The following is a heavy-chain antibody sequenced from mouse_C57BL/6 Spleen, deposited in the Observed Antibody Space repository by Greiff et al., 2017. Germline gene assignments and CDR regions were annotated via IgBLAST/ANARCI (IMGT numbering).Heavy chain of an antibody. CDR2: IDPNRGST. V-gene: IGHV1-72*01. CDR3: ARDYESMDY. J-gene: IGHJ4*01. Sequence: QVQLQQPGAELVKPGASVKLSCKASGYTFTSYWMHWVQPRPGRGLEWIGWIDPNRGSTKYTEKFKSKATLTVDKPSSTAYMQISGLTTEDSAVYYCARDYESMDYWGQGTAVTGSS. CDR1: GYTFTSYW. D-gene: IGHD2-4*01.